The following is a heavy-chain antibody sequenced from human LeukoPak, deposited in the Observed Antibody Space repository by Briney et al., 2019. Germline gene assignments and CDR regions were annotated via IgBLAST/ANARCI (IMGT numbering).Heavy chain of an antibody. Sequence: GGSLRLSCAASGFTFSSYGMHWVRQAPGKGLEWVAVIWYDGSNKYYADSVKGRFTISRDNSKNTLYLQMNSLRAEDTAVYYCARGRDYDSSGYLDYWGQGTLVTVSS. CDR1: GFTFSSYG. CDR2: IWYDGSNK. J-gene: IGHJ4*02. CDR3: ARGRDYDSSGYLDY. V-gene: IGHV3-33*01. D-gene: IGHD3-22*01.